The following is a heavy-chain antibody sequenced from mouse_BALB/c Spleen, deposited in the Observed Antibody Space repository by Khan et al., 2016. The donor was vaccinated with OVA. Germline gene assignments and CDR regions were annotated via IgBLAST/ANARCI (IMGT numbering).Heavy chain of an antibody. CDR1: GFTFSGFW. CDR3: MRYGDYWYFDV. Sequence: EVQLLETGGGLVQPGGSRGLSCEGSGFTFSGFWMSWVRQTPGKTLEWIGYINSDGSAINYDPSIKDRFTIFRDNDKSTLYLQMSNVRSEDTATYFCMRYGDYWYFDVWGAGTTVTVSS. V-gene: IGHV11-2*02. J-gene: IGHJ1*01. CDR2: INSDGSAI.